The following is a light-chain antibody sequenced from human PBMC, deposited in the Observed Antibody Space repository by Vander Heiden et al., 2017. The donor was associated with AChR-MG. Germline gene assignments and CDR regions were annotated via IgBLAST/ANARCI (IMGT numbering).Light chain of an antibody. CDR3: CAYAGSSTLL. CDR2: EGS. J-gene: IGLJ2*01. V-gene: IGLV2-23*01. CDR1: SSDVGSYNL. Sequence: ALTQPASVSGSPGQSITISCTGTSSDVGSYNLVSWYPQHPGKAPKLMIYEGSKRPSGVSNRFSGSKSGNTASLTISGLQAEDEADYYCCAYAGSSTLLFGGGAKLTVL.